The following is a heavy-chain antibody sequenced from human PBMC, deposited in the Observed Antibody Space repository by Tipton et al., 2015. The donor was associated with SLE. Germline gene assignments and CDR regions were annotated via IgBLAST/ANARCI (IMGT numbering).Heavy chain of an antibody. CDR2: IHYSGST. V-gene: IGHV4-39*07. CDR1: GGSISRSDCH. J-gene: IGHJ4*02. D-gene: IGHD6-19*01. Sequence: TLSLTCNVSGGSISRSDCHWGWIRQPPGKGLEWIANIHYSGSTYYKSSLKSRVTISVDTSKNQFSLKLNSVTAADTAVFYCARVTGHSSGWYGWVDSWGQGTLVTVSS. CDR3: ARVTGHSSGWYGWVDS.